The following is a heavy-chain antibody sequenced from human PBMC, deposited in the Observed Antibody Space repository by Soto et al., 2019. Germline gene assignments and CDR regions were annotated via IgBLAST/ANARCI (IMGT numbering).Heavy chain of an antibody. Sequence: QVQLQESGPGLVKPSETLSLTCTVSGGSISSYYWSWIRQPPGKGLEWIGYIYYSGSTNYNPSLKRRVTISVDTSKNQFSLKLSSVTAADTAVYYCARGQYDSSGPFDYWGQGTLVTVSS. J-gene: IGHJ4*02. CDR1: GGSISSYY. D-gene: IGHD3-22*01. CDR2: IYYSGST. V-gene: IGHV4-59*01. CDR3: ARGQYDSSGPFDY.